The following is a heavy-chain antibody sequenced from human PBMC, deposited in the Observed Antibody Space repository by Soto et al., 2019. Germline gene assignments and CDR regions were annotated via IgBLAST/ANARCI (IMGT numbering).Heavy chain of an antibody. CDR3: AIHPSDFWFDP. CDR2: IYSSGST. J-gene: IGHJ5*02. V-gene: IGHV4-39*01. D-gene: IGHD2-21*02. Sequence: QLQLQESGPGLVKPSETLSLTCSVSGGSISSSSYFWGWIRQPPGKGLEWIGSIYSSGSTYYTPSLTSRDTVSVDTSKNHFSLKLSSVTAADTAVYYCAIHPSDFWFDPWGQGTLVTVSS. CDR1: GGSISSSSYF.